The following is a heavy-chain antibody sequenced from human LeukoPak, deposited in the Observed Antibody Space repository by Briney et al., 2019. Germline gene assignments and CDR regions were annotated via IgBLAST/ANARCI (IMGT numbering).Heavy chain of an antibody. V-gene: IGHV1-18*01. J-gene: IGHJ4*02. CDR3: ARERLRLGELSPSDY. CDR2: ISAYNGNT. CDR1: GYTFTSYG. Sequence: ASVKVSCKASGYTFTSYGISWVRQAPGQGLEWMGRISAYNGNTNYAQKLQGRVTMTTDTSTSTAYMELRSLRSDDTALYYCARERLRLGELSPSDYWGQGTLVTVSS. D-gene: IGHD3-16*02.